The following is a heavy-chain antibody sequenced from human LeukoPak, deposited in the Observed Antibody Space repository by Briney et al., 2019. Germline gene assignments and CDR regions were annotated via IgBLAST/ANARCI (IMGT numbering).Heavy chain of an antibody. CDR2: IYSGGST. CDR1: GFTVSSNY. D-gene: IGHD5-12*01. J-gene: IGHJ6*03. CDR3: ARVDIVATNAYYYYMDV. V-gene: IGHV3-53*01. Sequence: GGSLRLSCAASGFTVSSNYMSWVRQAPGKGLEWVSVIYSGGSTYYADSVKGRFTISRDNSKNTLYLQMNSLRAEDTAVYYCARVDIVATNAYYYYMDVWGKGTTVTISS.